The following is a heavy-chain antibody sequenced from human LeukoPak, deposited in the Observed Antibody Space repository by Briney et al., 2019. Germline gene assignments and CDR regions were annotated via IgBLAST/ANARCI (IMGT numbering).Heavy chain of an antibody. Sequence: ASVKVSCKASGGTFSSPAISWVRQAPGQGLEWMGGIIPIFGTANYAQKFQGRVTITADESTSTAYMELSSLRSEDTAVYYCAREGYGDYAPYFDYWGQGTLVTVSS. D-gene: IGHD4-17*01. CDR1: GGTFSSPA. V-gene: IGHV1-69*01. CDR3: AREGYGDYAPYFDY. J-gene: IGHJ4*02. CDR2: IIPIFGTA.